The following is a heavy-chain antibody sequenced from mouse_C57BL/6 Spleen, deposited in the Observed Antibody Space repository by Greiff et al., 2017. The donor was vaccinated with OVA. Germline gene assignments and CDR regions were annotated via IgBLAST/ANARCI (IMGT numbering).Heavy chain of an antibody. CDR2: IDPEDGET. Sequence: VQLQQSGAELVKPGASVKLSCTASGFNFTDYYMHWVKQRPEQGLEWIGRIDPEDGETKYDPNFQGKATITADTASNTANLQLSSLTSMDTAVYDYACTAQAAYVGNWGQGTTLTVSS. D-gene: IGHD3-2*02. V-gene: IGHV14-2*01. J-gene: IGHJ2*01. CDR1: GFNFTDYY. CDR3: ACTAQAAYVGN.